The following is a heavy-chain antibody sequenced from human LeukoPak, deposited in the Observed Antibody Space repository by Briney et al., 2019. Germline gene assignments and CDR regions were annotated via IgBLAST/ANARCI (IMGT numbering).Heavy chain of an antibody. CDR3: ARDDILTGYPYEYYGMDV. Sequence: ASVKVSCKASGYTFTSYGISWVRQAPGQGLEWMGWISAYNGNTNYAQKLQGRVTMTTDTSTSTAYMELRSLRSDDTAVYYCARDDILTGYPYEYYGMDVWGQGTTVTVSS. V-gene: IGHV1-18*01. J-gene: IGHJ6*02. CDR1: GYTFTSYG. CDR2: ISAYNGNT. D-gene: IGHD3-9*01.